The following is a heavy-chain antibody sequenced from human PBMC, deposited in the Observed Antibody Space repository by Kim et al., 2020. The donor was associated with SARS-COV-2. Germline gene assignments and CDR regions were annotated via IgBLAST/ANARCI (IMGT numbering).Heavy chain of an antibody. D-gene: IGHD6-6*01. V-gene: IGHV3-48*03. Sequence: GGSLRLSCAASGFTFSSYEMNWVRQAPGKGLEWVSYISSSGSTIYYADSVKGRFTISRDNAKNSLYLQMNSLRAEDTAVYYCARGGGYSSSNPIWGQGTMVTVSS. CDR2: ISSSGSTI. CDR3: ARGGGYSSSNPI. CDR1: GFTFSSYE. J-gene: IGHJ3*02.